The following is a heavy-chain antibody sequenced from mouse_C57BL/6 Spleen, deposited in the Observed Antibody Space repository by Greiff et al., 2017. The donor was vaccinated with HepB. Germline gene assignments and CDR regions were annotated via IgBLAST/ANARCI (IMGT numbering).Heavy chain of an antibody. D-gene: IGHD2-1*01. Sequence: EVQLVESGGGLVKPGGSLKLSCAASGFTFSSYAMSWVRQTPEKRLEWVATISDGGSYTYYPDNVKGRFTISRDNAKNNLYLQMSHLKSEDTAMYYCAREGYGNLFDFWGQGTTLTVSS. CDR1: GFTFSSYA. V-gene: IGHV5-4*01. CDR2: ISDGGSYT. CDR3: AREGYGNLFDF. J-gene: IGHJ2*01.